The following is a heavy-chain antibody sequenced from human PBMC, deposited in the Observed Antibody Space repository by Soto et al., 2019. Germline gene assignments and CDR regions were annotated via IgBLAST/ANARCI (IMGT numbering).Heavy chain of an antibody. Sequence: PSETLSLTCTVSGGSISSSSYYWGWIRQPPGKGLEWIGSIYYSGSTYYNPSLKSRVTISVDTSKNQFSLKLSSVTAADTAVYYCARLVGTTSFYYYYYMDVWGKGTTVTVSS. J-gene: IGHJ6*03. CDR2: IYYSGST. D-gene: IGHD1-7*01. CDR1: GGSISSSSYY. CDR3: ARLVGTTSFYYYYYMDV. V-gene: IGHV4-39*01.